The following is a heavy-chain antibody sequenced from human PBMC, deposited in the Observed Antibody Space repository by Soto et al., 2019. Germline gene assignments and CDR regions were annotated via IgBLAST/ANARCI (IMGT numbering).Heavy chain of an antibody. CDR1: GFTFSSYS. CDR2: INSDGSST. CDR3: AKDGVHCSGGSCRPFYGMDV. V-gene: IGHV3-74*01. J-gene: IGHJ6*02. D-gene: IGHD2-15*01. Sequence: PGGSLRLSCAASGFTFSSYSMHWVRQAPGKGLVWVSHINSDGSSTYYADSVKGRFTISRDNSKNTLYLQINSLRAEDTAVYYCAKDGVHCSGGSCRPFYGMDVWGQGTTVTVS.